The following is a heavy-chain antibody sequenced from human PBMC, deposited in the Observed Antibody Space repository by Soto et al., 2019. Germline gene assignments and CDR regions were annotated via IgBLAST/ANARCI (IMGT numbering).Heavy chain of an antibody. CDR3: ARGRVDTTWFDP. Sequence: PSETLSLTCTVSGGSISSGGYYWSWIRQHPGKGLEWIGYIYYSGSTYYNPSLKSRVTISVDTSKNQFSLKLSSVTAADTAVYYCARGRVDTTWFDPWGQGTLVTVSS. J-gene: IGHJ5*02. D-gene: IGHD4-17*01. V-gene: IGHV4-31*03. CDR1: GGSISSGGYY. CDR2: IYYSGST.